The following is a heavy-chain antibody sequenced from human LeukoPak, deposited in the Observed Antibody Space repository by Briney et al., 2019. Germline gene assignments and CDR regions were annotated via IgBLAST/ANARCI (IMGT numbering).Heavy chain of an antibody. Sequence: GGSLRLSCEASGFTFEDYAMHWVRQAPGKGLEWVSGISWNSGRTGYADYVKGRFTISRDNAKNSLYLQMNSLRAEDTAVYYCARGSGWLDPWGQGTLVTVSS. CDR1: GFTFEDYA. J-gene: IGHJ5*02. CDR3: ARGSGWLDP. CDR2: ISWNSGRT. V-gene: IGHV3-9*01.